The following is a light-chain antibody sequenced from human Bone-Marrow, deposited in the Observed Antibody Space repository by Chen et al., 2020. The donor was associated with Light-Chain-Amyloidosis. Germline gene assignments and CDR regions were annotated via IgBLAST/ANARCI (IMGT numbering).Light chain of an antibody. CDR1: DLPTKY. V-gene: IGLV3-25*03. Sequence: SYELTQPPSVAVSPGQTARITCSGDDLPTKYAYWYQQKPGQAPVLVIHRDTERPSGISERFSGYSSGTTATLTISVVKAEDEADYHCQSADRSATYEVIFGGGTKLTVL. J-gene: IGLJ2*01. CDR3: QSADRSATYEVI. CDR2: RDT.